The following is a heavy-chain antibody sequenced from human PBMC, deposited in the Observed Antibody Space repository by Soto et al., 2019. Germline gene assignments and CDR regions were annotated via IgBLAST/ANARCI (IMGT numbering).Heavy chain of an antibody. V-gene: IGHV1-8*01. Sequence: ASVKVSCKASGYTFTSYDINWVRQATGQGLEWMGWMNPNSGNTGYAQKFQGRVTMTRNTSISTAYMELSSLRSEDTAVYYCARGPLGITIFGVSTYYYYRMDVWGQGTTVTVSS. CDR2: MNPNSGNT. CDR1: GYTFTSYD. D-gene: IGHD3-3*01. CDR3: ARGPLGITIFGVSTYYYYRMDV. J-gene: IGHJ6*02.